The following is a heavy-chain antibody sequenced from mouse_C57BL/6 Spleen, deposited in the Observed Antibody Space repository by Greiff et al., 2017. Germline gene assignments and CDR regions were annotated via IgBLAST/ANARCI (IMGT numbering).Heavy chain of an antibody. Sequence: EVKLQESGPGLVKPSQSLSLTCSVTGYSLTSGYYWNWIRQFPGNKLEWMGYISYDGSNNYNPSLQNRISITRDTSKNQFFLKLNSVTTEDTATYYCAKGAGYWGQGTTLTVAS. CDR3: AKGAGY. CDR1: GYSLTSGYY. CDR2: ISYDGSN. V-gene: IGHV3-6*01. J-gene: IGHJ2*01. D-gene: IGHD3-3*01.